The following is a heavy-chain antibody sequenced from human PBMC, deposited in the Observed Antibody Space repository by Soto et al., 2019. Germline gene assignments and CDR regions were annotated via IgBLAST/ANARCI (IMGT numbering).Heavy chain of an antibody. CDR3: ARGGGSGSSFVGYYYYTLDV. V-gene: IGHV3-33*01. CDR2: IWYDGSNK. CDR1: GFTFSTYG. J-gene: IGHJ6*02. D-gene: IGHD1-26*01. Sequence: PGGSLRLSCTASGFTFSTYGMHWVRQAPGKGLEWVTVIWYDGSNKYYADSVKGRFTISRDNSKNTLYLQMNSLRADDTAVYYCARGGGSGSSFVGYYYYTLDVWGQGTTVTVSS.